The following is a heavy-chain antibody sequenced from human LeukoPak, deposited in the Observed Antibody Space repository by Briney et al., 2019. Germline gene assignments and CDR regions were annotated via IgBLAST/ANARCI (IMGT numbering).Heavy chain of an antibody. CDR2: IKSKAYGGTT. CDR3: AKVVSSSWGYFDY. CDR1: GFTFGDYA. V-gene: IGHV3-49*04. J-gene: IGHJ4*02. Sequence: PGGSLRLSCTASGFTFGDYAMTWVRQAPGKGLEWVGFIKSKAYGGTTEYAASVKGRFTISRDDSKSIAYLQMNSLRPEDTAVYYCAKVVSSSWGYFDYWGQGTLVTVSS. D-gene: IGHD6-13*01.